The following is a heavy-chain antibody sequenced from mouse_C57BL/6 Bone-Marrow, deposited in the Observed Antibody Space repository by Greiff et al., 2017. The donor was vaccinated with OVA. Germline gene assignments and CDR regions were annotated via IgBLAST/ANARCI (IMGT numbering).Heavy chain of an antibody. V-gene: IGHV1-9*01. J-gene: IGHJ2*01. Sequence: QVQLQQSGAELMKPGASVKLSCKATGYTFTGYWIEWVKQRPGHGLEWIGDILPGSGSTNYNEKFKGKATFTADTSSNTAYMQLSSLTTEASGIYYCARVCDYYGSCVLDYWGQGTTVTVSS. CDR2: ILPGSGST. CDR1: GYTFTGYW. D-gene: IGHD1-1*01. CDR3: ARVCDYYGSCVLDY.